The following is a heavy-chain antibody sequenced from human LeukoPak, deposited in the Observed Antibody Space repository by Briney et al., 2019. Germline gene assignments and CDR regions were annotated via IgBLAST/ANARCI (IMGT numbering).Heavy chain of an antibody. D-gene: IGHD6-13*01. J-gene: IGHJ6*03. Sequence: ASVKVSCKASGYTFTSYDINWVRQATGQGLEWMGWMNPNSGNTGYAQKFQGRVTMTRNTSISTAYMELSSLRSEDTAVYYCARVAAAGTMFDPHRDYYYMDVWGKGTTVTVSS. CDR1: GYTFTSYD. CDR2: MNPNSGNT. CDR3: ARVAAAGTMFDPHRDYYYMDV. V-gene: IGHV1-8*01.